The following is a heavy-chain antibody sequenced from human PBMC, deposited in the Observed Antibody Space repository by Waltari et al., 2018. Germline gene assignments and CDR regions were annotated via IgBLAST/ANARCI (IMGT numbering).Heavy chain of an antibody. CDR2: IKQDGSEK. CDR3: AREIWVVNHYFDY. D-gene: IGHD2-15*01. J-gene: IGHJ4*02. Sequence: EVQLVESGGGLVQPGGSLRLSCAASGFACSSYWMSWVRQAPGKGLEWVANIKQDGSEKYYVDSVKGRFTISRDNAKNSLYLQMNSLRAEDTAVYYCAREIWVVNHYFDYWGQGTLVTVSS. CDR1: GFACSSYW. V-gene: IGHV3-7*01.